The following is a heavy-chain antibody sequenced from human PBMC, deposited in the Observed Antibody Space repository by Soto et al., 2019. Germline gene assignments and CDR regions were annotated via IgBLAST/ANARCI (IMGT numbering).Heavy chain of an antibody. J-gene: IGHJ5*02. D-gene: IGHD2-15*01. CDR1: GGSFSDTY. Sequence: QVHLQQWGAGLLKPSETLSLTCAVYGGSFSDTYWNWFRQPPGKGLEWIGEINHNTNTISNPSLTSRLTXSXDXXTTHFSLRLTSVTAADTAVYYCARGVRLFRGSFDPWGQGTLVTVSS. CDR2: INHNTNT. V-gene: IGHV4-34*01. CDR3: ARGVRLFRGSFDP.